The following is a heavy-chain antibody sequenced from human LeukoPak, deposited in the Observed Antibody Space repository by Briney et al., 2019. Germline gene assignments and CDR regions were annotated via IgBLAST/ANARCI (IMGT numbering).Heavy chain of an antibody. D-gene: IGHD1-14*01. CDR3: ARARSHRRSTYYYYMDV. CDR2: MNPNSGNT. V-gene: IGHV1-8*01. Sequence: ASVKVSCKASGYPFTTYDINWVRQATGQGLEWMGWMNPNSGNTGYVQKFQGRVTLTRNTSTSTAYMELSSLRSEDTAVYYCARARSHRRSTYYYYMDVWGKGTTVTISS. J-gene: IGHJ6*03. CDR1: GYPFTTYD.